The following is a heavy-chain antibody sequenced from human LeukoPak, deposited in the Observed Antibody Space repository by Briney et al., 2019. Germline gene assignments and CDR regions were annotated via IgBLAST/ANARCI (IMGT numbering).Heavy chain of an antibody. D-gene: IGHD3-10*01. J-gene: IGHJ4*02. Sequence: GRSLRLSCAASGFTFSSYGMHWVRQAPGKGLEWVAVISYDGSNKYYADSVKGRFTISRDNAKNSLYLQMNSLRAEDTAVYYCVSGGSGSYHDYWGQGTLVTVSS. CDR3: VSGGSGSYHDY. V-gene: IGHV3-30*03. CDR2: ISYDGSNK. CDR1: GFTFSSYG.